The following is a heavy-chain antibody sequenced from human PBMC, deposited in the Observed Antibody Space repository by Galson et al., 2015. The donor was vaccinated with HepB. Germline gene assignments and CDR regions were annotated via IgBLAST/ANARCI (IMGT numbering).Heavy chain of an antibody. J-gene: IGHJ5*02. CDR2: IYYSGST. CDR1: GDTSSNGYYY. CDR3: ARVDGRSWFDP. V-gene: IGHV4-31*03. Sequence: TLSLTCNVSGDTSSNGYYYWSWIRQHPEKGLEWIGFIYYSGSTFYNPSLKSRVLLSVDTSKHQFSLKLSSVTAADTAIYYCARVDGRSWFDPWGQGTLVTVSS. D-gene: IGHD2-8*01.